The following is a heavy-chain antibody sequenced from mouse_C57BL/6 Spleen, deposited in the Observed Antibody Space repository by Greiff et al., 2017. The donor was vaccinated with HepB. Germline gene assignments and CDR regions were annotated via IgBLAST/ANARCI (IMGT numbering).Heavy chain of an antibody. V-gene: IGHV1-4*01. CDR3: ARPPTVVAGYYFDY. Sequence: VQLQQSGAELARPGASVKMSCKASGYTFTSYTMHWVKQRPGQGLEWIGYINPSSGYTKYNQKFKDKATLTADKSSSTAYMQLSSLTSEDSAVYYCARPPTVVAGYYFDYWGQGTTLTVSS. CDR1: GYTFTSYT. CDR2: INPSSGYT. J-gene: IGHJ2*01. D-gene: IGHD1-1*01.